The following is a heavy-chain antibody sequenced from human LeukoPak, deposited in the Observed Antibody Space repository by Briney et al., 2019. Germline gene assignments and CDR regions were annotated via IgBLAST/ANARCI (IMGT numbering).Heavy chain of an antibody. CDR2: IYYSGST. CDR1: GGSISSYY. V-gene: IGHV4-59*01. D-gene: IGHD3-22*01. CDR3: ARSTIVVVLDY. Sequence: SETLSLTCTVSGGSISSYYWSWIRQPPGKGLEWIGYIYYSGSTNYNPSLKSRVTISVDTSKNQFSLKLSSVTAADTAVYYCARSTIVVVLDYWGQGTLVTVSS. J-gene: IGHJ4*02.